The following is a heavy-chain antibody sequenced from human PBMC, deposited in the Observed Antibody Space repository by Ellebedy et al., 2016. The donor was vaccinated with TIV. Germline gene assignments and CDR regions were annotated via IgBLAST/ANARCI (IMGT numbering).Heavy chain of an antibody. D-gene: IGHD6-19*01. Sequence: MPSETLSLTCTVSGGSISSYYWSWIRQPPGKGLEWIGYIYYSGSTNYNPSLKSQVTISVDTSKNQFSLKLSSVTAADTAVYYCARVGRNRSGFYWYFDLWGRGTLVTVSS. J-gene: IGHJ2*01. CDR3: ARVGRNRSGFYWYFDL. CDR1: GGSISSYY. CDR2: IYYSGST. V-gene: IGHV4-59*01.